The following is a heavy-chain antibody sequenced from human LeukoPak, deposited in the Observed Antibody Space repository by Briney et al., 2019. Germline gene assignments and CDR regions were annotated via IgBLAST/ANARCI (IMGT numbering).Heavy chain of an antibody. CDR2: INHSGST. J-gene: IGHJ1*01. CDR1: GGSFSGYY. CDR3: ARVQPPYYYDSSGSRILQH. V-gene: IGHV4-34*01. D-gene: IGHD3-22*01. Sequence: SETLSLTCAVYGGSFSGYYWSWIRQPPGKGLEWIGEINHSGSTNYNPSLKSRVTISVDTSKNQFSLKPSSVTAADTAVYYCARVQPPYYYDSSGSRILQHWGQGTLVTVSS.